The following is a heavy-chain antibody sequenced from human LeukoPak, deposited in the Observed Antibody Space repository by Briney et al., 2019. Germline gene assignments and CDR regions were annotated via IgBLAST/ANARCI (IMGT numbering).Heavy chain of an antibody. V-gene: IGHV3-23*01. Sequence: GGSLRLSCVASEFTFSSYAMSWVRQAPGKGLEWVSAISGSGGSTYYADSVKGRFTISRDNSKNTLYLQMNSLRVEDTAVYYCARSSHYDILTGYSEEDAFDIWGQGTMVTVSS. J-gene: IGHJ3*02. CDR1: EFTFSSYA. CDR2: ISGSGGST. D-gene: IGHD3-9*01. CDR3: ARSSHYDILTGYSEEDAFDI.